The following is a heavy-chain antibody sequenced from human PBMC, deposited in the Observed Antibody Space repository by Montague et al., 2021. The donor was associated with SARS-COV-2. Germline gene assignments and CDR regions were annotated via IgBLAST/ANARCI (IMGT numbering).Heavy chain of an antibody. Sequence: SETLSLTCSVSGGSFSSGDSYWGWLRQAPGKGLEWIGDLHYAGSAYYNPSLRSRVTISADTSKNQFSLKLNSVTAADTAVYYCVATYNGNWYYFDYWGQGTRVTVSS. V-gene: IGHV4-39*01. CDR1: GGSFSSGDSY. CDR2: LHYAGSA. D-gene: IGHD6-13*01. J-gene: IGHJ4*02. CDR3: VATYNGNWYYFDY.